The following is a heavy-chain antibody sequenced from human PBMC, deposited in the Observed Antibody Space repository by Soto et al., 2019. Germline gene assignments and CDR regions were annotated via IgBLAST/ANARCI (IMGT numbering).Heavy chain of an antibody. CDR2: MNPNSGNT. D-gene: IGHD4-17*01. CDR3: ASELLDYDRPGANWFDH. CDR1: GYTFTSYD. V-gene: IGHV1-8*01. Sequence: QVQLVQSGAEVKKPGASVKVSCKASGYTFTSYDINWVRQATGQGLEWMGWMNPNSGNTGYAQKFQGRVTMTRNTSISTAYMELSSLRSEDTAVYYCASELLDYDRPGANWFDHWGQGTLVTVSS. J-gene: IGHJ5*02.